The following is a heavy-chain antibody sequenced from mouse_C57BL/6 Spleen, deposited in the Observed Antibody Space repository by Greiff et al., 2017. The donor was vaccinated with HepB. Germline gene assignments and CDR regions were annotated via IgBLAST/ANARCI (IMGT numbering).Heavy chain of an antibody. CDR2: ISSGSSTI. Sequence: EVKVVESGGGLVKPGGSLKLSCAASGFTFSDYGMHWVRQAPEKGLEWVAYISSGSSTIYYADTVKGRFTISRDNAKNTLFLQMTSLSSEDTAMYYCARGKLGGYYFDYWGQGTTLTVSS. D-gene: IGHD1-2*01. V-gene: IGHV5-17*01. J-gene: IGHJ2*01. CDR3: ARGKLGGYYFDY. CDR1: GFTFSDYG.